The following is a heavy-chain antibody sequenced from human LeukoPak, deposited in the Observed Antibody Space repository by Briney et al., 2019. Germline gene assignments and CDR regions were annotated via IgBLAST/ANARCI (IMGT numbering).Heavy chain of an antibody. CDR3: ATPRGSGSYLAFDY. Sequence: GGSLRLSCAASGFTFSSYSMNWVRQAPGKGLEWVSRINSDGSSTSYADSVKGRFTISRDNAKNTPYLQMNSLRAEDTAVYYCATPRGSGSYLAFDYWGQGTLVTVSS. CDR2: INSDGSST. V-gene: IGHV3-74*01. J-gene: IGHJ4*02. CDR1: GFTFSSYS. D-gene: IGHD1-26*01.